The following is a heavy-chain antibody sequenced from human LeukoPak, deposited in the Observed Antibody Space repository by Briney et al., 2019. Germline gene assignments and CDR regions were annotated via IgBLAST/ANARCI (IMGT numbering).Heavy chain of an antibody. CDR1: GGSISSYY. Sequence: PSETLSLTCTVSGGSISSYYWIWIRQPPGKGLEGIGYIYYSWSTNYNPSLKRRVTISVDTSKNQFSLKLSSVPAADTAVYYCARLGYYDSSGRDYWGQGTMVTVSS. CDR3: ARLGYYDSSGRDY. J-gene: IGHJ4*02. V-gene: IGHV4-59*08. CDR2: IYYSWST. D-gene: IGHD3-22*01.